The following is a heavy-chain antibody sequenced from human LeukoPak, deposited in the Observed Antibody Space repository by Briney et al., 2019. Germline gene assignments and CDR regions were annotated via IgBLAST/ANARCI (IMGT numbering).Heavy chain of an antibody. CDR2: IKQDGSDI. Sequence: GSLRLSCAASGFTFGTYWMMWVRQAPGKGLECVAIIKQDGSDIHYVDSVKGRFTISIDNAKTSVHLQMNSLRVEDTAVYYCTRDNSWIFNYWGQGTPVTVSS. J-gene: IGHJ4*02. D-gene: IGHD1-26*01. V-gene: IGHV3-7*01. CDR3: TRDNSWIFNY. CDR1: GFTFGTYW.